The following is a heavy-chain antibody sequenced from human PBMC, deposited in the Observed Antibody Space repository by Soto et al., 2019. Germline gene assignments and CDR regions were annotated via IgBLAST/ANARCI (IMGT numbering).Heavy chain of an antibody. V-gene: IGHV1-46*01. J-gene: IGHJ6*02. CDR2: INASGGST. CDR3: ARGGYYYGMDV. CDR1: GYTFTNYC. D-gene: IGHD2-15*01. Sequence: ASVKVSCKASGYTFTNYCIHWVRQAPGQGLEWMGIINASGGSTSYAQKLQGRVTMTRDTSTSTVYMELSSLRSEDTAVYYCARGGYYYGMDVWGQGTTVTVSS.